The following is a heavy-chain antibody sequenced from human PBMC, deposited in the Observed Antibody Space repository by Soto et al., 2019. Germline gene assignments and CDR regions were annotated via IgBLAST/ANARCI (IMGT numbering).Heavy chain of an antibody. Sequence: QVQLQESGPGLVKPSQTLSLTCTVSGGSISSGGYYWSWIRQHPGKGLEWIGYIYYSGSTYYNPSLKSRVTISVDTSKNQFSLKLSSVTAADTAVYYCARLAILLPRDLGMDVWCQGTTVTVSS. J-gene: IGHJ6*02. D-gene: IGHD3-3*02. V-gene: IGHV4-31*03. CDR3: ARLAILLPRDLGMDV. CDR2: IYYSGST. CDR1: GGSISSGGYY.